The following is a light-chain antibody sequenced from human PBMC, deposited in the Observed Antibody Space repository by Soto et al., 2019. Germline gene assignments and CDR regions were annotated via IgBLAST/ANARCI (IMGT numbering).Light chain of an antibody. V-gene: IGKV1-5*01. Sequence: DVQMTQSPSTLSAFVGGGVTITCRASQRVSRGLAWYQQKPGKAPTLLIYDASTLESGVPPRFSGSGSGTEFTLTISSLQPDDFATYYCQHYNSYSEAFGQGTKVDIK. CDR2: DAS. CDR3: QHYNSYSEA. J-gene: IGKJ1*01. CDR1: QRVSRG.